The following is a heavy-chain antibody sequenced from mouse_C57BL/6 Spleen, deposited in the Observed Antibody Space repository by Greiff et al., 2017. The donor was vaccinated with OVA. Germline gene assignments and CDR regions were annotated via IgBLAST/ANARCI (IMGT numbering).Heavy chain of an antibody. CDR2: IYPGDGDT. D-gene: IGHD1-1*01. V-gene: IGHV1-80*01. CDR3: ARRKGSNWYFDV. Sequence: QVQLKQSGAELVKPGASVKISCKASGYAFSSYWMNWVKQRPGKGLEWIGQIYPGDGDTNYNGKFKGKATLTADKSSSTAYMQLSSLTSEDSAVYFCARRKGSNWYFDVWGTGTTVTVSS. J-gene: IGHJ1*03. CDR1: GYAFSSYW.